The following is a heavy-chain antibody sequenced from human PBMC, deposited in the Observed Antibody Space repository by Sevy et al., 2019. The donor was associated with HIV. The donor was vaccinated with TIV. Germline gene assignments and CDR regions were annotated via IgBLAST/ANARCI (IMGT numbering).Heavy chain of an antibody. CDR1: GFTFSNYW. J-gene: IGHJ6*02. D-gene: IGHD2-2*01. CDR2: IKRDGSEK. Sequence: GGSLRLSCAGSGFTFSNYWMSWVRQAPGKGLEWVANIKRDGSEKYYVASVKGRFTISRENAKTSLYLQMNSLRVEDTAGYYCARDCSSASCLWGMDVWGQGTMVTVSS. CDR3: ARDCSSASCLWGMDV. V-gene: IGHV3-7*03.